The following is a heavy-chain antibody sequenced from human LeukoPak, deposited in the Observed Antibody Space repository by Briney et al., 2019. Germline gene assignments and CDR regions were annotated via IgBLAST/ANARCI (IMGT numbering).Heavy chain of an antibody. J-gene: IGHJ6*03. CDR1: GYTFIAYY. V-gene: IGHV1-2*02. CDR3: ARAPSAATIYYMDV. Sequence: ASVKVSCKASGYTFIAYYMHWVRQAPGQGLGWLGWINPNSGATNYAQKFQGRVTMTRDTSISTAYMELSRLRSDDTAVYYCARAPSAATIYYMDVWGKGTTVTVSS. CDR2: INPNSGAT. D-gene: IGHD2-2*01.